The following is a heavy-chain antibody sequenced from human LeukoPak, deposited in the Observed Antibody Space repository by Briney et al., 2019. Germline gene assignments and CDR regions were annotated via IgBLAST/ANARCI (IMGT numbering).Heavy chain of an antibody. D-gene: IGHD1-7*01. J-gene: IGHJ4*02. V-gene: IGHV3-74*01. CDR1: GFTFSSYW. Sequence: GGSLRLSCAASGFTFSSYWMHWVRQAPGKGLVWVSRINSDGSSTSYADSVKGRFTISRDNAKNTLYLQMNSLRAEDTAVYYCAGAPSNWNSYFDYWGQGTLVTVSS. CDR2: INSDGSST. CDR3: AGAPSNWNSYFDY.